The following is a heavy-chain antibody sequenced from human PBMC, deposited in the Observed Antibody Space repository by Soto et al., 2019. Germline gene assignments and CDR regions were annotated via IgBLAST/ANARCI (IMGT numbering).Heavy chain of an antibody. CDR2: IYYSGST. CDR1: GGSISSGGYY. CDR3: AMTSMVRGTIEP. D-gene: IGHD3-10*01. J-gene: IGHJ5*02. Sequence: PSETLSLTYTVSGGSISSGGYYWSWIRQHPGKGLEWIGYIYYSGSTYYNPSLKSRVTISVDTSKNQFSLKLSSVTAADTAVYYCAMTSMVRGTIEPWGQGTLVTVSS. V-gene: IGHV4-31*03.